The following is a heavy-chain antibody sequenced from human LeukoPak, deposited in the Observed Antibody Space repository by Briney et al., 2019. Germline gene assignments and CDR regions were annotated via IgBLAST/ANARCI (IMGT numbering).Heavy chain of an antibody. CDR1: GFTFDDHG. CDR3: ARNVSWGTSYFDY. D-gene: IGHD1-1*01. J-gene: IGHJ4*02. CDR2: INWNGGST. Sequence: GGSLRLSCIASGFTFDDHGMSWVRQAPGKGLEWVSNINWNGGSTGYVVSVKGRFTISRDNGKNSLYLQMNSLRVEDTAFYYCARNVSWGTSYFDYWRQGILVTVSS. V-gene: IGHV3-20*04.